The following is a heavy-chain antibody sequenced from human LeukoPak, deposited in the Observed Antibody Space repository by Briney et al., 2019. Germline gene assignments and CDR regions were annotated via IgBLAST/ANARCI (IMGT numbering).Heavy chain of an antibody. Sequence: SETLSLTCTVSGGSISSYYWSWIRQPPGKGLEWIGHIYYSGSTNYNPSLKSRVTISVDTSKNQFSLKLSSVTAADTAVYYCARATGDYVYGMDVWGQGTTVTVSS. CDR2: IYYSGST. V-gene: IGHV4-59*08. J-gene: IGHJ6*02. D-gene: IGHD4-17*01. CDR1: GGSISSYY. CDR3: ARATGDYVYGMDV.